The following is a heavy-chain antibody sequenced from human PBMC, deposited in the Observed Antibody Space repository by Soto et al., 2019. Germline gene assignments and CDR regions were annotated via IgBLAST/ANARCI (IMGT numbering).Heavy chain of an antibody. CDR3: ARAGVVVAATWAY. CDR1: GFTFSSYW. D-gene: IGHD2-15*01. Sequence: GGSLRLSCAASGFTFSSYWMHWVRQAPGKGLVWVSRINSDGSSTSYADSVKGRFTISRDNAKNTLYLQMNSLRAEDTAVYYCARAGVVVAATWAYWGQGTLVTVSS. V-gene: IGHV3-74*01. CDR2: INSDGSST. J-gene: IGHJ4*02.